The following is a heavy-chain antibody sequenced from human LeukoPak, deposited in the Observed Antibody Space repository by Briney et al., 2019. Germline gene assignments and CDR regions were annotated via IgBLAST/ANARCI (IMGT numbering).Heavy chain of an antibody. CDR3: ARPPEIVGAPGAFDI. V-gene: IGHV4-34*01. J-gene: IGHJ3*02. D-gene: IGHD1-26*01. CDR1: GGSFSTYY. Sequence: SETLSLTCAVYGGSFSTYYWSWIRQSPGKGLEWIGEINQSGTTSYNPSLKSRVTISLDTSKSHFSLRLSSVTAADTAVYYCARPPEIVGAPGAFDIWGQGTMVTVSS. CDR2: INQSGTT.